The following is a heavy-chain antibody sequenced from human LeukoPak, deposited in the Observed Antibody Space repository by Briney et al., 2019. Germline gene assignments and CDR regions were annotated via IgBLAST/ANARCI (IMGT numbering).Heavy chain of an antibody. V-gene: IGHV1-18*01. Sequence: ASVKVSCKTSGYTFTSFGISWVRQAPGQGLEWMGWIGTYNGNTNHAQKFQDRVTMTTDTSTRTVYMELRSLRSDDTALYYCATAYGSQSSPEYWGQGTLVTVSS. J-gene: IGHJ4*02. CDR3: ATAYGSQSSPEY. CDR1: GYTFTSFG. D-gene: IGHD3-10*01. CDR2: IGTYNGNT.